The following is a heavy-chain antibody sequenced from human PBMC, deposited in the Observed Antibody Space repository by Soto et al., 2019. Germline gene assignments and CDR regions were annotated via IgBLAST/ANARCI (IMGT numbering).Heavy chain of an antibody. CDR3: ARDRATAFGFDP. Sequence: SETLSLTCTVSGGSISSYYWSWIRQPPGKGLEWIGYIYYSGSTNYNPSLKSRVTISVDTSKNQFSLKLSSVTAADTAVYYCARDRATAFGFDPWGQGTLVTVSS. CDR2: IYYSGST. CDR1: GGSISSYY. D-gene: IGHD5-18*01. V-gene: IGHV4-59*01. J-gene: IGHJ5*02.